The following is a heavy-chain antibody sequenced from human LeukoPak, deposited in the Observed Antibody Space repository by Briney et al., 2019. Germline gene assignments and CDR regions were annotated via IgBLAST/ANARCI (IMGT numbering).Heavy chain of an antibody. CDR3: ARGEQWLGPDYGQDYYYYYMDV. Sequence: GGSLRLSCAASGFTFSSYWMSWVRQAPGKGLEWVANIKQDGSEKYYVDSVKGRFTISRDNAKNSLYPQMNSLRAEDTAVYYCARGEQWLGPDYGQDYYYYYMDVWGKGTTVTVSS. J-gene: IGHJ6*03. D-gene: IGHD6-19*01. CDR2: IKQDGSEK. V-gene: IGHV3-7*01. CDR1: GFTFSSYW.